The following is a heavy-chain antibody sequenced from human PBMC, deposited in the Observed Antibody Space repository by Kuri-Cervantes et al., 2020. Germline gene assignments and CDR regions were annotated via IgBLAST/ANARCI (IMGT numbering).Heavy chain of an antibody. J-gene: IGHJ3*02. CDR2: ISYDGSNK. D-gene: IGHD3-16*02. CDR1: GFTFSSFG. Sequence: GGFLRPSCAALGFTFSSFGMHWVRQAPGKGLEWVAVISYDGSNKYYADSVKGRFTISRDNSKNTLYLQMNSLSVEDTAVYYCARGTNSYWGSYRRAFDIWGQGTMVTVSS. CDR3: ARGTNSYWGSYRRAFDI. V-gene: IGHV3-30*03.